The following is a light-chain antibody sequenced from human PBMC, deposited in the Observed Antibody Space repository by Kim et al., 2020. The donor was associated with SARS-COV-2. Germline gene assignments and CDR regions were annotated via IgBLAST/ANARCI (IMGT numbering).Light chain of an antibody. J-gene: IGKJ4*01. CDR1: RALLSKNKYS. V-gene: IGKV4-1*01. Sequence: DIVLTQSPDSLAVSLGERATINCKSSRALLSKNKYSLAWYQKKSGQPPKLLLYWASTRESGVPDRFSGSASRTDFTLTISGLQAEDVALYYCQQYYTAPFTFGGGTKVEIK. CDR3: QQYYTAPFT. CDR2: WAS.